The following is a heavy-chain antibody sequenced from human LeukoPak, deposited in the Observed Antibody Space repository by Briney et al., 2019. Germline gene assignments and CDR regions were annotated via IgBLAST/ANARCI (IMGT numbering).Heavy chain of an antibody. D-gene: IGHD6-13*01. V-gene: IGHV3-30*18. Sequence: GRSLRLSCAASGFTFNNYGMHYVRQAPGKGLEWVAVISDDGRNKNYADSVKGRFTISRDNSNNTLYLQMNSLRAEDTGVYYCAKDRETTASGTFVYWGQGTLVTVSS. CDR2: ISDDGRNK. CDR3: AKDRETTASGTFVY. CDR1: GFTFNNYG. J-gene: IGHJ4*02.